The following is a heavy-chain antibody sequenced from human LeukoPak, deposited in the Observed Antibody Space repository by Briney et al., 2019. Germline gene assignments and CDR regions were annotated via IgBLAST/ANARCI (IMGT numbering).Heavy chain of an antibody. J-gene: IGHJ4*02. D-gene: IGHD3-22*01. V-gene: IGHV4-39*01. CDR2: IYQSGST. Sequence: PSETLSLTCTVSGGSISVSSYYWAWIRQPPGKGLEWIGSIYQSGSTYYKPSLKSRVTISVDTSKNQFSLKLISVTAADTAVYYCARVRRRYYDSSGLYYFDYWGPGTLVTVSS. CDR3: ARVRRRYYDSSGLYYFDY. CDR1: GGSISVSSYY.